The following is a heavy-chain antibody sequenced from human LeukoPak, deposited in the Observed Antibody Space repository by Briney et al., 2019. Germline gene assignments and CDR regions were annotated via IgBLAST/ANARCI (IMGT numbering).Heavy chain of an antibody. CDR1: GFTFSSYG. V-gene: IGHV3-33*01. CDR2: IWYDGSNK. Sequence: GGSLRLSCAASGFTFSSYGMHWVRQAPGKGLEWVAVIWYDGSNKYYADSVKGRFTISRDNSKNTLYLQMNSLRAEGTAVYYCARDKNYDILTGYSPPWGQGTLVTVSS. J-gene: IGHJ5*02. D-gene: IGHD3-9*01. CDR3: ARDKNYDILTGYSPP.